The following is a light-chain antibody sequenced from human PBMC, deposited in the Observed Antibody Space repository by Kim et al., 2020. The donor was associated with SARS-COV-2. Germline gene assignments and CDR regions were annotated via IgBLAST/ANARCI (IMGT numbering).Light chain of an antibody. CDR2: DVS. J-gene: IGLJ1*01. CDR3: SSYTSSSTLYV. V-gene: IGLV2-14*04. CDR1: SSDVGGYNY. Sequence: STTISCTGTSSDVGGYNYVSWYQQHPGKAPKLMIYDVSKRPSGVSNRFSGSKSGNTASLTISGLQAEDEADYYCSSYTSSSTLYVFGTGTKV.